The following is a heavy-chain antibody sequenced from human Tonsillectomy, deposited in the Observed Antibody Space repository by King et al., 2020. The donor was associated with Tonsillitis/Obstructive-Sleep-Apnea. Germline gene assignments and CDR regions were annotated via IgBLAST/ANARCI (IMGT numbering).Heavy chain of an antibody. J-gene: IGHJ4*02. Sequence: VQLVESGGGVVQPGRSLRLSCAASGFTFSSYGMHWVRQAPGTGLEWGAVIWCDGSSKYYADSVKGRFTISRDNSKNTLYLQMNSLRAEDTAVYYCARVGNQWLGAPLGLGYWGQGTLVTVSS. CDR2: IWCDGSSK. CDR3: ARVGNQWLGAPLGLGY. V-gene: IGHV3-33*01. D-gene: IGHD6-19*01. CDR1: GFTFSSYG.